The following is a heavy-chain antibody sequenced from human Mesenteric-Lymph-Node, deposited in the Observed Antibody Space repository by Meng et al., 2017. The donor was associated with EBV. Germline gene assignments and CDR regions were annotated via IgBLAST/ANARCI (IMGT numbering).Heavy chain of an antibody. Sequence: QVQLAQSGAEVTKPXXSGQVSLKAPGYPFSDYNIHWVRQAPGEGLEWMGRINPNTGGTKYTVKFQDRVTMTRDTSTSTVYMELTRLRSDDTALYFCARETRIAVPGTLGRDWFDPWGQGTLVTVSS. CDR3: ARETRIAVPGTLGRDWFDP. J-gene: IGHJ5*02. CDR1: GYPFSDYN. V-gene: IGHV1-2*06. D-gene: IGHD6-19*01. CDR2: INPNTGGT.